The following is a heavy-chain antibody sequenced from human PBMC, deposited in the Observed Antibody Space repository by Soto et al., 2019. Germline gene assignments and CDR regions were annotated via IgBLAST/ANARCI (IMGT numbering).Heavy chain of an antibody. Sequence: ASVKVSCKASGGTFSSYAISWVRQAPGQGLEWMGGIIPIFGTANYAQKFQGRVTITADESTSTAYMELSSLRSEDTAVYYCARVLGYCSSTSCYHITVHNWFDPWGQGTLVTVSS. CDR3: ARVLGYCSSTSCYHITVHNWFDP. V-gene: IGHV1-69*13. CDR1: GGTFSSYA. D-gene: IGHD2-2*01. J-gene: IGHJ5*02. CDR2: IIPIFGTA.